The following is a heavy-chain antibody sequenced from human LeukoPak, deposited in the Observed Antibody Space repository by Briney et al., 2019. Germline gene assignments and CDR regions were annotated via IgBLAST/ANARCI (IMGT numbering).Heavy chain of an antibody. CDR3: ARALLTDSGKDY. D-gene: IGHD1-26*01. CDR2: ISSSSSYI. V-gene: IGHV3-21*01. Sequence: GGSLRLSCAASGFTFSSYAMHWVRQAPGKGLEWVSSISSSSSYIYYADSVKGRFTISRDNAKNSLYLQMNSLRAEDTAVYYCARALLTDSGKDYWGQGTLVTVSS. J-gene: IGHJ4*02. CDR1: GFTFSSYA.